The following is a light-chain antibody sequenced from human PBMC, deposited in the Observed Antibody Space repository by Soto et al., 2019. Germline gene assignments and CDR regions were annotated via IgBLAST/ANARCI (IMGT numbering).Light chain of an antibody. CDR2: DAS. J-gene: IGKJ4*01. V-gene: IGKV1-5*01. CDR3: HQYNSYSPLT. CDR1: KSISRC. Sequence: DIQMTQSPSTLSASVGDRVTITCRASKSISRCLVWYQQKTGKAPKLLIYDASSLVSGVPTRFSGSGSATEFTLTIIRLQPDDFATSFCHQYNSYSPLTFGGGTKVEIK.